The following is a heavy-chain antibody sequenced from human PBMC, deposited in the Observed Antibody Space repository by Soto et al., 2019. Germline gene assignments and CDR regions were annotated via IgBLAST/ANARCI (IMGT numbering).Heavy chain of an antibody. CDR2: INPTGGST. CDR1: GYTFTHYY. CDR3: ARDLAAAAH. V-gene: IGHV1-46*01. J-gene: IGHJ4*02. Sequence: QVQLVQSGAEVKKPGASVKVSCRASGYTFTHYYIHWVRQAPGQGLEWLGIINPTGGSTNYAHEFQGRVTLTMDTSTSTVYMELSGLRSEDTAAFYCARDLAAAAHWGQGTLVTVSS. D-gene: IGHD6-13*01.